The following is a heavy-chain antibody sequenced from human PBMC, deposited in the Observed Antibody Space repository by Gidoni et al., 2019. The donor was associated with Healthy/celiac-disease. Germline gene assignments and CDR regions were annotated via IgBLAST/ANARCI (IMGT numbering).Heavy chain of an antibody. J-gene: IGHJ4*02. CDR2: IKQDGSEK. CDR1: GFTFSSYW. Sequence: EVQLVESGGGLVQPGGSLRLSCAASGFTFSSYWMSWVRQAPGTGLEWLANIKQDGSEKYYVDSVKGRFTISRDNAKNSLYLQMNSLRAEDTAVYYCARDKGSSRNFDYWGQGTLVTVSS. V-gene: IGHV3-7*03. D-gene: IGHD2-2*01. CDR3: ARDKGSSRNFDY.